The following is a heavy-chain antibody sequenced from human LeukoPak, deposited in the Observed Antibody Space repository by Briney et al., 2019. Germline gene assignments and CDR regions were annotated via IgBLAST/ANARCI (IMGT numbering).Heavy chain of an antibody. CDR1: GFSLSTSGMC. CDR3: ARMDDSSGYFYFDY. D-gene: IGHD3-22*01. Sequence: SGPTLVKPTQTLTLTCTFSGFSLSTSGMCVSWIRQPPGKALEWLARIDWDDDKYYSTSLKTRLTISKDTSKNQVVLTMTNMDPVDTATYYCARMDDSSGYFYFDYWGHGTLVTVSS. V-gene: IGHV2-70*11. J-gene: IGHJ4*01. CDR2: IDWDDDK.